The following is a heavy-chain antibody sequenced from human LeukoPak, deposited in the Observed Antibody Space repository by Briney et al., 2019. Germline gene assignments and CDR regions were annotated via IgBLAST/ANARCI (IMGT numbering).Heavy chain of an antibody. CDR1: GGSFSGYY. CDR3: ARDGRYYYGSGVDY. V-gene: IGHV4-34*01. Sequence: SETLSLTCAVYGGSFSGYYWSWIRQPPGKGLEWIGEINHSGSTNYNPSLKSRVTISVDTCKNQFSLKLSSVTAADTAVYYCARDGRYYYGSGVDYWGQGTLVTVSS. J-gene: IGHJ4*02. D-gene: IGHD3-10*01. CDR2: INHSGST.